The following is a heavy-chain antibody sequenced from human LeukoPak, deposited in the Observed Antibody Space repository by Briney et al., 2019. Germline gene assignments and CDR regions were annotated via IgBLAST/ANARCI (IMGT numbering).Heavy chain of an antibody. CDR2: MNPNSGNT. V-gene: IGHV1-8*01. Sequence: ASVKVSCKASGYTFTSYDINWVRQATGQGLEWMGWMNPNSGNTGYAQKSQGRVTMTRNTSISTAYMELSSLRSEDTAVYYCARLGRYCSGGSCSYNIWGQGTMVTVSS. CDR1: GYTFTSYD. CDR3: ARLGRYCSGGSCSYNI. D-gene: IGHD2-15*01. J-gene: IGHJ3*02.